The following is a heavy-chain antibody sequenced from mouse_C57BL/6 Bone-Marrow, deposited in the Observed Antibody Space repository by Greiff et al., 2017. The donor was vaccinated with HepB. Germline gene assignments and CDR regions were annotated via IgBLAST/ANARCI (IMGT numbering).Heavy chain of an antibody. CDR2: ISSGGSYT. D-gene: IGHD3-2*02. J-gene: IGHJ2*01. V-gene: IGHV5-6*01. CDR3: ARQGSSGYRFDY. CDR1: GFTFSSYG. Sequence: EVKLMESGGDLVKPGGSLKLSCAASGFTFSSYGMSWVRQTPDKRLEWVATISSGGSYTYYPDSVKGRFTISRDNAKNTLYLQMSSLKSEDTAMYYCARQGSSGYRFDYWGQGTTLTVSS.